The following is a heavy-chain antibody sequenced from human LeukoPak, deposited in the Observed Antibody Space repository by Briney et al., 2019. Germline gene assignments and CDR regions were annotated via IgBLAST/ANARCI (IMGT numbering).Heavy chain of an antibody. CDR1: GDSVSSNSAA. CDR2: TYYRSKWYN. CDR3: ARGSSSAWLLTNWFDP. V-gene: IGHV6-1*01. J-gene: IGHJ5*02. Sequence: SQTLSLTCAISGDSVSSNSAAWNWIRQSPSRGLEWLGRTYYRSKWYNDYAVSVKSRITINPDTSKNQFSLQLNSVTPGDTAVYYCARGSSSAWLLTNWFDPWGPGTLVTVSS. D-gene: IGHD3-22*01.